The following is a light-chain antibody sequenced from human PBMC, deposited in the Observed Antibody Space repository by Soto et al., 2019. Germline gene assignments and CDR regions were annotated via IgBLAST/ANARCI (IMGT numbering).Light chain of an antibody. Sequence: DIQMTQSPSSLSASVGNRVTITCQASQGIATYLNWYQQKPGKAPNLLIYDASNLETGVPSRFSGGGSGTDFTLTISRLEPEDFAVYYCQQYGSSPRTFGQGTKVDIK. J-gene: IGKJ1*01. V-gene: IGKV1-33*01. CDR1: QGIATY. CDR2: DAS. CDR3: QQYGSSPRT.